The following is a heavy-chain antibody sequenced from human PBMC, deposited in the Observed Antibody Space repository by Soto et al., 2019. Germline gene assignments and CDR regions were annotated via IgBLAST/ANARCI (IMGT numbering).Heavy chain of an antibody. CDR1: GFSLSTSGVG. J-gene: IGHJ4*02. V-gene: IGHV2-5*02. CDR2: IYWDDDK. D-gene: IGHD3-9*01. Sequence: SGPTLVNPTQTLTLTCTFSGFSLSTSGVGVGWIRQPPGKALEWLALIYWDDDKRYSPSLKSRLTITKDTSKNQVVLTMTNMDPVDTATYYCAHRSGALAVYDILTGYFDYWGQGTLVTVSS. CDR3: AHRSGALAVYDILTGYFDY.